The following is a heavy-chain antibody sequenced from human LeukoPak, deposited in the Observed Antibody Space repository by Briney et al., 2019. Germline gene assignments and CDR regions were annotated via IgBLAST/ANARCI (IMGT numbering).Heavy chain of an antibody. V-gene: IGHV3-33*01. D-gene: IGHD3-10*01. CDR1: GFSFSNHG. J-gene: IGHJ5*02. CDR3: ARDSYQDYYGRFDP. CDR2: IWDDGNNK. Sequence: GGSLRLSCAASGFSFSNHGMHWVRQAPGKSLEWVAIIWDDGNNKRYANSVNGRFTISRDNSENTLYLQMNGLTAEDTAMYYCARDSYQDYYGRFDPWGQGTLVIVSS.